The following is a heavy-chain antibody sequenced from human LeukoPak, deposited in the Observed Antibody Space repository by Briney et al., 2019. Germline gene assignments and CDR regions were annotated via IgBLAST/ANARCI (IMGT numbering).Heavy chain of an antibody. CDR1: GYTFTGYY. J-gene: IGHJ3*02. CDR3: AKDIYSGSYSGDAFDI. Sequence: ASVKVSCKASGYTFTGYYMHWVRQAPGQGLEWMGWINPNSGGTKYAQKFQGRVTMTRDTSISTAYMELSRLRSDDTAVYYCAKDIYSGSYSGDAFDIWGQGTMVTVSS. D-gene: IGHD1-26*01. CDR2: INPNSGGT. V-gene: IGHV1-2*02.